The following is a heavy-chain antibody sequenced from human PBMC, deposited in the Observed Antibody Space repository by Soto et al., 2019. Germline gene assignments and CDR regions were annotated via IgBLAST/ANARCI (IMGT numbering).Heavy chain of an antibody. CDR1: GGTFSSYT. J-gene: IGHJ5*02. CDR2: IIPIFGTA. V-gene: IGHV1-69*13. Sequence: SVKVSCKASGGTFSSYTISWVRQAPGQGLEWMGGIIPIFGTANYAQKFQGRVTITADESTSTAYMELSSLRSEDTAVYYCARDNVSGFDPWGQGTLVTVSS. CDR3: ARDNVSGFDP.